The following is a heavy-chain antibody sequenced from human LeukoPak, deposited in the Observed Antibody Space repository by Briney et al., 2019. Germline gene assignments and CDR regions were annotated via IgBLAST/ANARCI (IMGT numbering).Heavy chain of an antibody. CDR1: GGSINSYY. Sequence: SETLSLTCTVSGGSINSYYWSWIRQPPGKGLEWIGYIYYAGSTNYNPSLKSRITISVDTSKNQFSLELTSITAADTAVYYCARAYCVGDCTVLHIYFDNWGQGTLVTVSS. J-gene: IGHJ4*02. V-gene: IGHV4-59*01. D-gene: IGHD2-21*02. CDR3: ARAYCVGDCTVLHIYFDN. CDR2: IYYAGST.